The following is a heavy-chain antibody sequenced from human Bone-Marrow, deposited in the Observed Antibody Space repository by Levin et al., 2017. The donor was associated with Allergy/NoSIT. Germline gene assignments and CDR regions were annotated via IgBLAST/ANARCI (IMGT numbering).Heavy chain of an antibody. Sequence: GESLKISCVASGLTFSNHWMDWVRQAPGKGLEWVANIKQDGSEKYYVDSVKGRFTISRDNAKNSLYLQMNSLRAEDTAVYYCARDGLGDSAYWGQGTLVTVSS. J-gene: IGHJ4*02. CDR1: GLTFSNHW. CDR3: ARDGLGDSAY. D-gene: IGHD6-19*01. V-gene: IGHV3-7*01. CDR2: IKQDGSEK.